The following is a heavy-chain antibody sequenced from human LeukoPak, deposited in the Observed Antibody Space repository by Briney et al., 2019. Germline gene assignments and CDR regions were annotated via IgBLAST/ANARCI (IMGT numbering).Heavy chain of an antibody. V-gene: IGHV5-51*01. D-gene: IGHD3-22*01. CDR2: INPGASDT. CDR1: GYSFASYW. J-gene: IGHJ3*02. CDR3: ARTARTGYYFGAAFDI. Sequence: GESLKISCKGSGYSFASYWIGWVRQMPGKGLEWMGIINPGASDTRYIPSFQGQVTISADKSITTASLQWSSLKASDTAMYYCARTARTGYYFGAAFDIWGQGTMVTVSS.